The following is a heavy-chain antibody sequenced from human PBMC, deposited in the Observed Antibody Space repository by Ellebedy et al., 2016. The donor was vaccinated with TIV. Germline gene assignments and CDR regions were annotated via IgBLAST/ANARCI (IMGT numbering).Heavy chain of an antibody. CDR1: GFSFSSYS. Sequence: GGSLRLSCAASGFSFSSYSMNWVRQAPGKGLEWVSYLSGSTITKYYADSVRGRFTISRDYAGNSLFLQMNSLGAEDTAVYYCARAIYGASYLWGRGTLVTVSS. CDR2: LSGSTITK. V-gene: IGHV3-48*04. D-gene: IGHD4-17*01. CDR3: ARAIYGASYL. J-gene: IGHJ2*01.